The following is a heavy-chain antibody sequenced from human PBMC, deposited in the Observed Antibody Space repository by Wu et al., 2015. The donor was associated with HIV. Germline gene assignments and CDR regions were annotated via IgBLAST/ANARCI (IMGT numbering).Heavy chain of an antibody. J-gene: IGHJ4*02. D-gene: IGHD3-22*01. CDR2: INPTTGGT. CDR3: ARVRHRDYYDSSDLGADY. V-gene: IGHV1-2*02. Sequence: QVQLVQSGTEVKKPGASVQVSCKASGYTFTDYFIYWVRQAPGQGLEWMGWINPTTGGTNYAQKFQGRVTMTRDTSVSTAYMELRRLRSDDTAVYYCARVRHRDYYDSSDLGADYWGQGTLVTVSS. CDR1: GYTFTDYF.